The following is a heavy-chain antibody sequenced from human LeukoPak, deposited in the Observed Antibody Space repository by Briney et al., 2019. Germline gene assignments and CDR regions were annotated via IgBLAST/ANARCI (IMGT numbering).Heavy chain of an antibody. CDR1: GFTFSSYW. CDR3: AREELDLDY. CDR2: INNDGSTT. D-gene: IGHD2-2*03. J-gene: IGHJ4*02. V-gene: IGHV3-74*01. Sequence: VGSLRLSCAAPGFTFSSYWMHWVRQAPGKGLVWVSRINNDGSTTSSADAVKGRFTIPRDNAKNTLVLQMNSLRVEDTAVYYCAREELDLDYWGQGTLVTVSS.